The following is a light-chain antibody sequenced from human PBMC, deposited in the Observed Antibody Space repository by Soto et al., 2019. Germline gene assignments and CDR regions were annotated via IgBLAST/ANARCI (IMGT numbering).Light chain of an antibody. J-gene: IGKJ1*01. Sequence: EIVLTQSPGTLSLSPGERATLSCRASQSVSSNYLAWYQKKPGQAPRLLIYGAASRATGIPDRFSGSGSGTDFTLTISRLEPEDFAGYYCQQYGSSRTFGQGTKVEIK. CDR2: GAA. CDR1: QSVSSNY. V-gene: IGKV3-20*01. CDR3: QQYGSSRT.